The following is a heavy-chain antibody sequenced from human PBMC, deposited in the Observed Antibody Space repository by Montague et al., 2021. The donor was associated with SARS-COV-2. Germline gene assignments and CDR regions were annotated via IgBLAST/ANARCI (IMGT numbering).Heavy chain of an antibody. D-gene: IGHD3-10*01. Sequence: SPRLSCAASGFTFSDYYMSWIRQAPGKGLEWISYIGNSGDTIYHADSVKGRFTISRDNARNSLYLQMNSLRAEDTAVYYCARDLIQGARRIYYSGMDVWGQGTMVTVSS. J-gene: IGHJ6*02. V-gene: IGHV3-11*01. CDR3: ARDLIQGARRIYYSGMDV. CDR2: IGNSGDTI. CDR1: GFTFSDYY.